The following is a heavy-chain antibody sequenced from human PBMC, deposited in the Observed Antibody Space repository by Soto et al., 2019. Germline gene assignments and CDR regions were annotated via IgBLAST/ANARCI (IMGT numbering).Heavy chain of an antibody. J-gene: IGHJ4*02. CDR1: GGSFTSNNW. CDR3: ASRDPGTSVDD. CDR2: IYRTGST. V-gene: IGHV4-4*02. Sequence: SGTLSLTCAVSGGSFTSNNWWTWVRQPPGQGLEWIGEIYRTGSTNYNPSLKSRVTISLDKSENQFSLKVTSLTAADTAVYYCASRDPGTSVDDWGQGTLVTVSS. D-gene: IGHD1-7*01.